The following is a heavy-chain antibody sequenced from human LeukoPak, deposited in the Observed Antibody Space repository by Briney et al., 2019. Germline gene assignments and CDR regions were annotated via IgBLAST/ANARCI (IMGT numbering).Heavy chain of an antibody. CDR1: GFTFSSYT. Sequence: PGGSLRLSCAASGFTFSSYTMNWVRQAPGKGLEWVSSISSSSSYIYYADSVKGRFTISRDNAKNSLYLQMNSLRAEDTAVYYCAKDAYYGSGSYGHYYYYMDVWGEGTTVTISS. V-gene: IGHV3-21*01. CDR3: AKDAYYGSGSYGHYYYYMDV. J-gene: IGHJ6*03. D-gene: IGHD3-10*01. CDR2: ISSSSSYI.